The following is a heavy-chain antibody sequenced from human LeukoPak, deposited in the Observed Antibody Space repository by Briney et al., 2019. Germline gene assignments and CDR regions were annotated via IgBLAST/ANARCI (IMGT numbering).Heavy chain of an antibody. D-gene: IGHD1-1*01. CDR3: AKVLEPYHYGMDV. V-gene: IGHV3-30*18. Sequence: GRSLRLSCAASGFTFSSYGMHWVRQAPGKGLEWVAVISYDGSNKYYADSVKGRFTISRDNSKNTLYLQMNSLRAEDTAVYYCAKVLEPYHYGMDVWGQGTTVTVSS. CDR1: GFTFSSYG. CDR2: ISYDGSNK. J-gene: IGHJ6*02.